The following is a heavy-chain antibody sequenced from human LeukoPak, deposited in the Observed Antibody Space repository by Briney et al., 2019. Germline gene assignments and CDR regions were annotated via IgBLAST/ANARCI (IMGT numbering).Heavy chain of an antibody. CDR2: IYYSGST. CDR1: GFTLSSDW. D-gene: IGHD4-17*01. J-gene: IGHJ4*02. CDR3: ARGEQGDYTDY. Sequence: LRLSCVVSGFTLSSDWMSWVRQAPGKGLEWIGYIYYSGSTYYNPSLKSRVTISVDTSKNQFSLKLSSVTAADTAVYYCARGEQGDYTDYWGQGTLVTVSS. V-gene: IGHV4-31*02.